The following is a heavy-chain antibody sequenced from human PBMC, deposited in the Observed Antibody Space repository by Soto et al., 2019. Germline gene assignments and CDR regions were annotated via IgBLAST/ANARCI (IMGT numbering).Heavy chain of an antibody. D-gene: IGHD2-15*01. V-gene: IGHV3-23*01. CDR2: IGGGGGSA. Sequence: SGGSLRLSCAASGFIFGSFAMNWVRQAPGKGLEWVSAIGGGGGSAYYADSVRGRFTISRDNSKNAVYLQMNSLRVEDTALYYGVQAVEMASILAHWGQGTLVTVSS. CDR3: VQAVEMASILAH. J-gene: IGHJ4*02. CDR1: GFIFGSFA.